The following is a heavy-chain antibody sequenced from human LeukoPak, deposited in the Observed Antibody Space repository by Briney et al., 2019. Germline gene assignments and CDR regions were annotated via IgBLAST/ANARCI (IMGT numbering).Heavy chain of an antibody. V-gene: IGHV3-48*03. CDR3: STLAITSNLVYYDILTGYYPFDY. CDR2: ISSSGSTI. Sequence: GGSLRLSCAASGFTFSSYEMNWVRQAPGKGLEWVSYISSSGSTIYYADSVKGRFTISRDNAKNSLYLQMDSLRAEDTAVYYCSTLAITSNLVYYDILTGYYPFDYWGQGTLVTVSS. J-gene: IGHJ4*02. CDR1: GFTFSSYE. D-gene: IGHD3-9*01.